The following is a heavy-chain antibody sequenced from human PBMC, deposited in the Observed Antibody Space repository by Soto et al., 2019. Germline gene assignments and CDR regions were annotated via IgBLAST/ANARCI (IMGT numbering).Heavy chain of an antibody. D-gene: IGHD5-18*01. CDR1: GFSISHYW. V-gene: IGHV3-30*18. CDR2: IKYDGSNK. CDR3: AKDQRRYSYGLEGYYFDY. Sequence: PGGSLRLSCAASGFSISHYWMSWVRQAPGKGLVWVARIKYDGSNKNYADSAKGRFTISRDNSKNTLYLQMNSLRAEDTAVYYCAKDQRRYSYGLEGYYFDYWGQGTLVTVSS. J-gene: IGHJ4*02.